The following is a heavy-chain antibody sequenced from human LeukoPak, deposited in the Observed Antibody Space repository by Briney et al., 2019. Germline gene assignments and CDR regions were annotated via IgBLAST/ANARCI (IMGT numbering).Heavy chain of an antibody. CDR1: GFTLKNYG. CDR3: AKDRLWFGEKHLDY. CDR2: ISTDGNYK. Sequence: SLRLSCAASGFTLKNYGMHWVPQAPGKGLESGAVISTDGNYKHSADSVKGRFNISRDNSKNALYLQMNSLRVEDTAVYYCAKDRLWFGEKHLDYWGQGTPVTVSS. J-gene: IGHJ4*02. V-gene: IGHV3-30*18. D-gene: IGHD3-10*01.